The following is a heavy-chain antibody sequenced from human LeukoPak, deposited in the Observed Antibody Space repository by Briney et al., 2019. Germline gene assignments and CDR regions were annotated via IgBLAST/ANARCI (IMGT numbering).Heavy chain of an antibody. V-gene: IGHV3-11*04. CDR3: ARERVGGYYYYMDV. Sequence: GGSLRLSCAASGFTFSDYYMSWVRQALGKGLEWVSYISSSSSTIYYADSVKGRFTISRDNAKNSLYLQMNSLRAEDTAVYYCARERVGGYYYYMDVWGKGTTVTVSS. D-gene: IGHD3-10*01. J-gene: IGHJ6*03. CDR2: ISSSSSTI. CDR1: GFTFSDYY.